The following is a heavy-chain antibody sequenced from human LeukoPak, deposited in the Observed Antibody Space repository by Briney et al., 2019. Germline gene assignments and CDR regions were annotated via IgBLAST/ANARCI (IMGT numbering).Heavy chain of an antibody. J-gene: IGHJ3*02. CDR3: ARTPYYDFWSGGDAFDI. CDR2: ISSSSSYI. Sequence: GGSLRLSCAASGFTFSSYSMNWVRQAPGKGLEWVSSISSSSSYIYYADSVKGRFTISRDNAKNPLYLQMNSLRAEDTAVYYCARTPYYDFWSGGDAFDIWGQGTMVTVSS. CDR1: GFTFSSYS. D-gene: IGHD3-3*01. V-gene: IGHV3-21*01.